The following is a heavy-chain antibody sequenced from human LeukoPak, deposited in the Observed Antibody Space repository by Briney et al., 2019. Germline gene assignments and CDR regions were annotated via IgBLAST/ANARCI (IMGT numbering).Heavy chain of an antibody. CDR2: LNTDGSST. CDR3: ARPKGTVEGGPGWHFDL. V-gene: IGHV3-74*01. CDR1: GFTFSRYW. Sequence: PGGSLRLSCAASGFTFSRYWMHWVRQAPGKGLVWVSRLNTDGSSTNYADFVKGRFTISRDSAKNTLYLQMNSLRADDTAVYYCARPKGTVEGGPGWHFDLWGRGTLVTVSS. J-gene: IGHJ2*01. D-gene: IGHD2-15*01.